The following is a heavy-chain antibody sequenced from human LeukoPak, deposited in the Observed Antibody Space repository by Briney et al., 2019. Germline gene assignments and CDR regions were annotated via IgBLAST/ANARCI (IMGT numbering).Heavy chain of an antibody. CDR3: TRGGESAAGTFDY. J-gene: IGHJ4*02. CDR2: ISSSSDFI. D-gene: IGHD6-13*01. V-gene: IGHV3-21*01. Sequence: GGSLRLSCAASRFTFSSYSMAWVRQAPGRGLEWVSSISSSSDFIYYADSVQGRFTISRDNAKNSLYLQMNSLRAGDTAVYYCTRGGESAAGTFDYWGQGTLVTVSS. CDR1: RFTFSSYS.